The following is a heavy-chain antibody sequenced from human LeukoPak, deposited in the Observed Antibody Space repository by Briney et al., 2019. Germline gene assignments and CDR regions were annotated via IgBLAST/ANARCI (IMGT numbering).Heavy chain of an antibody. CDR1: GFTFDDYA. Sequence: GGSLSFSCAASGFTFDDYAMHWLRQTPGKGLEWVSGISWKSGSIGYADSVKGRFNISRDNAKLSLYLQTNSLRVEHTAFYYSATDKDFWSDYLTPPFGSWGQGTLVTVSS. CDR3: ATDKDFWSDYLTPPFGS. J-gene: IGHJ4*02. D-gene: IGHD3-3*01. V-gene: IGHV3-9*01. CDR2: ISWKSGSI.